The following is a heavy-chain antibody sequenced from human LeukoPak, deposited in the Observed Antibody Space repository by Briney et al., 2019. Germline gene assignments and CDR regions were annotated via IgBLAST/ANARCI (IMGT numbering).Heavy chain of an antibody. CDR3: AKDTAMVFGYFDY. V-gene: IGHV3-30*18. J-gene: IGHJ4*02. D-gene: IGHD5-18*01. CDR2: ISYDGSNK. Sequence: PGGSLRLSCAASGFTFSRSGMHWVRQAPGKGLEWVAVISYDGSNKYYADSVKGRFTISRDNSKNTLNPQMNSLRAEDTAVYYCAKDTAMVFGYFDYWGQGTLVTVS. CDR1: GFTFSRSG.